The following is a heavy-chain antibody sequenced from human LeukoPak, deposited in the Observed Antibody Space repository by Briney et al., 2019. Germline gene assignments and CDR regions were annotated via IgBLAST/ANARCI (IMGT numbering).Heavy chain of an antibody. Sequence: PGGSLRLSCAASGFTFSSYAMHWVRQAPGKGLEWVALISYDGSNKYYADSVKGRFTISRDNSKNTLYVQMNSLRAEDTAVYYCARETRWLPRYYYMDVWGKGTTVTVSS. CDR1: GFTFSSYA. D-gene: IGHD5-24*01. CDR3: ARETRWLPRYYYMDV. CDR2: ISYDGSNK. J-gene: IGHJ6*03. V-gene: IGHV3-30*04.